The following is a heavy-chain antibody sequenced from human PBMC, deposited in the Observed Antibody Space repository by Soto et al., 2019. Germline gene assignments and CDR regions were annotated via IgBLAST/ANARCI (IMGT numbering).Heavy chain of an antibody. J-gene: IGHJ6*02. V-gene: IGHV3-33*01. CDR1: GFTFSSYG. Sequence: QVQLVESGGGVVQPGRSLRLSCAASGFTFSSYGMHWVRQAPGKGLEWVAVIWHDGRNKYYADSVKGRFTISKNNSKNTLYLQMNSLRAEDTAVYYCAREEIAAAVDYYYGMDVWGQGTTVTVSS. D-gene: IGHD6-13*01. CDR2: IWHDGRNK. CDR3: AREEIAAAVDYYYGMDV.